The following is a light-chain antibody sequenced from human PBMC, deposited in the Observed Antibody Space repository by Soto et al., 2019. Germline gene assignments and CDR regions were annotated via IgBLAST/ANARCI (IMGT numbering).Light chain of an antibody. CDR2: DVS. CDR3: CSYAGSYIYV. V-gene: IGLV2-11*01. CDR1: ISDVGGYNY. Sequence: QSVVTQPRSVSGSPGQSVTISCTGTISDVGGYNYVSWYQQHPGKAPKLMIYDVSKLPSGVPDRFSGSKSGNTASLTISGLQAEDEADYYCCSYAGSYIYVFGTGTKVTVL. J-gene: IGLJ1*01.